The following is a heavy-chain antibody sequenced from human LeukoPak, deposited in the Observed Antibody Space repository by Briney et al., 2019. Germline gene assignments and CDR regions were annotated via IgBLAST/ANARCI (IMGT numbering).Heavy chain of an antibody. J-gene: IGHJ4*02. D-gene: IGHD3-10*01. Sequence: GGSLRLSCVASGFTFTNYWMTWVRQAPGKGLEWVANMKQDGREKYYVDSVKGRFTISRDNAKNSLFLQMNSLRVEDTAVYYCAKLAKYFYGSETYYFFEHWGQGTPVTASS. CDR1: GFTFTNYW. V-gene: IGHV3-7*01. CDR2: MKQDGREK. CDR3: AKLAKYFYGSETYYFFEH.